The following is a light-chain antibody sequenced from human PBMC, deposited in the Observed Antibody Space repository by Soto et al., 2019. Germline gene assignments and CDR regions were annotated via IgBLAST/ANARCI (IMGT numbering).Light chain of an antibody. Sequence: DIVMTQSPATQSLSPGERATLSCRASQSVSFYLAWYQQKPGQAPRLLIYDASNRATGIPARFSGSGSGTDFTLTISSLEPEDFAVYYCQQRSNWPPLTFGGGTKVDIK. CDR2: DAS. CDR3: QQRSNWPPLT. V-gene: IGKV3-11*01. J-gene: IGKJ4*01. CDR1: QSVSFY.